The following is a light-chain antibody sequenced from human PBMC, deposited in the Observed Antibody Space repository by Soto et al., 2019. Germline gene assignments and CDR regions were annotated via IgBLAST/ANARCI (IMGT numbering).Light chain of an antibody. Sequence: QSALTQPASVSGSPGQSITIPCTGTSSDVGAYNFVSWYQHHPDQAPTLIISEVTNPPSGVSDRFSRSKSGNTASLTISGLQAEDEADYYCASLTTTRFVFGTGTKVTVL. V-gene: IGLV2-14*01. CDR3: ASLTTTRFV. CDR1: SSDVGAYNF. CDR2: EVT. J-gene: IGLJ1*01.